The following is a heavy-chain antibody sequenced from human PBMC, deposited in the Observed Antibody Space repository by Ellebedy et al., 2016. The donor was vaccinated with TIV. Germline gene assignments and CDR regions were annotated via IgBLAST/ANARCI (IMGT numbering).Heavy chain of an antibody. CDR3: ARGVNWFDP. V-gene: IGHV4-31*01. CDR1: GASISNDGYY. Sequence: MPSETLSLTCTVSGASISNDGYYWSWLRQHPGKGLDWIGYIYYSGSTYYNPSLKSLVTISVDTSKNQFSLKLSSVTAADTAVYYCARGVNWFDPWGQGTLVTVSS. J-gene: IGHJ5*02. CDR2: IYYSGST.